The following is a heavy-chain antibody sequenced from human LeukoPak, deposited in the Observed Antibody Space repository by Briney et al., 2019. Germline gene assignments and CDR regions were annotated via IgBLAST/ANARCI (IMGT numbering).Heavy chain of an antibody. Sequence: SETLSLTCTVSGGSISSYYWSWIRQPPGKGLEWIGNIYDGGSTKYNPSLKSRVTISVDTSKNQFSLRLSSVTAADTAVYYCARGRTFDNWSQGTLVTVSS. CDR3: ARGRTFDN. CDR1: GGSISSYY. CDR2: IYDGGST. J-gene: IGHJ4*02. V-gene: IGHV4-59*01.